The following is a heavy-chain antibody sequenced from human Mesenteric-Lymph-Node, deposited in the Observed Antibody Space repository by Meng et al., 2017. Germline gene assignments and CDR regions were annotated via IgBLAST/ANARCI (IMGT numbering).Heavy chain of an antibody. D-gene: IGHD2/OR15-2a*01. Sequence: EVQLVESGGGLVQPGGSPRLSCAASGFTFTDHYMDWVRQAPGKGLEWVGRITNTPNRYPTNYAASVKGRFTISRDDSKNSLYLEMNSLKIEDTAVYYCARDTSTSLDYWGQGALVTVSS. CDR3: ARDTSTSLDY. J-gene: IGHJ4*02. V-gene: IGHV3-72*01. CDR1: GFTFTDHY. CDR2: ITNTPNRYPT.